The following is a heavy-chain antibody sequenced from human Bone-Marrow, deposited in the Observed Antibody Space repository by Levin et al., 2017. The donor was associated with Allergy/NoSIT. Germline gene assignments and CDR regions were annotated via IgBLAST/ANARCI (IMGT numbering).Heavy chain of an antibody. J-gene: IGHJ4*02. CDR2: INSDGSSA. CDR1: GLTVRNYW. CDR3: ARDPMISGDY. D-gene: IGHD3-22*01. Sequence: PGGSLRLSCAASGLTVRNYWMHWLRQAPGKGPVWVSRINSDGSSADYADSVRGRFTISRDNAKNTLYLQMDSLRAEDTAVYYCARDPMISGDYWGQGTRVTVSS. V-gene: IGHV3-74*01.